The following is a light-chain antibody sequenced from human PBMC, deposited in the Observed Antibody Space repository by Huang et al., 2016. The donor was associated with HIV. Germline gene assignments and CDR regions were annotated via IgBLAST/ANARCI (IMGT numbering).Light chain of an antibody. CDR2: GSS. CDR1: HSVGKY. CDR3: QQYDNGPYT. Sequence: EIVMTQSPVTLSVSPGERATLSCRASHSVGKYLAWYQQRPGQPPRLLIYGSSTRDNGIPARFTGSGSGTEFTLTISSLQSEDCAIYYCQQYDNGPYTVGQGTKLEIK. V-gene: IGKV3D-15*01. J-gene: IGKJ2*01.